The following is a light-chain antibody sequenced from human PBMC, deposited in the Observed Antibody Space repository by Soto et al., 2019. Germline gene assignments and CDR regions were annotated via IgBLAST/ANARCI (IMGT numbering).Light chain of an antibody. V-gene: IGKV1-5*03. CDR2: QAS. J-gene: IGKJ4*01. CDR3: QQYSLKSLS. CDR1: QNISSW. Sequence: DIQMTQSPSTLSASIGDRVTITCRASQNISSWLYWYQQKPGKAPNLLIYQASILESGVPSRLSGSGSGTEFSLTISSLQPDEFATFYCQQYSLKSLSCGVGTKVEIK.